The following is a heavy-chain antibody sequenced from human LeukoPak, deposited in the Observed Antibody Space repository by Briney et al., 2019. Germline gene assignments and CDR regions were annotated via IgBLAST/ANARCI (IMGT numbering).Heavy chain of an antibody. Sequence: SETLSLTCTVSGGSVSSGTYYWSWIRQPPGKGLEWIGYIYHSGSTYYNPSLKSRVTISVDRSKNQFSLKLSSVTAADTAVYYRARGGYYGEEYYFDYWGQGTLSPSPQ. J-gene: IGHJ4*02. CDR3: ARGGYYGEEYYFDY. V-gene: IGHV4-30-2*01. CDR2: IYHSGST. CDR1: GGSVSSGTYY. D-gene: IGHD3-10*01.